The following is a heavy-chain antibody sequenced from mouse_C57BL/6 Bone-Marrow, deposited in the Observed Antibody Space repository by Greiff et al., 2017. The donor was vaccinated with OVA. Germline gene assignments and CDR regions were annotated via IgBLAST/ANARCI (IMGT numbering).Heavy chain of an antibody. CDR1: GFTFSSYG. D-gene: IGHD1-1*01. Sequence: EVQLVGSGGDLVKPGGSLKLSCAASGFTFSSYGMSWVRQTPDKRLEWVATISSGGSYTYYPDSVKGRFTISRDNAKNTLYLQMSSLKSEDTAMYYCARRRYYGSSSYWYFDVWGTGTTVTVSS. J-gene: IGHJ1*03. CDR2: ISSGGSYT. V-gene: IGHV5-6*01. CDR3: ARRRYYGSSSYWYFDV.